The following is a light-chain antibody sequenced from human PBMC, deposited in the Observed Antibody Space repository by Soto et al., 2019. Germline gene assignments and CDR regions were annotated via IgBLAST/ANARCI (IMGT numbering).Light chain of an antibody. Sequence: DIQMTQSPSSLSASVGDSVTIPCRASQNINKYLNWYQQRSGRAPRLLIHTASRLQSGVPPRFSGSGSGSDFTLTISTLQPEDLATYFCQQSFSTPYTFGQGTKVEI. CDR2: TAS. V-gene: IGKV1-39*01. CDR1: QNINKY. CDR3: QQSFSTPYT. J-gene: IGKJ2*01.